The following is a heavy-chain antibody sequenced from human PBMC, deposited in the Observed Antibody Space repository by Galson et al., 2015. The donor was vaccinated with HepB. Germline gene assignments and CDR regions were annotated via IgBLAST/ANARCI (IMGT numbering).Heavy chain of an antibody. D-gene: IGHD2-2*01. Sequence: SLRLSCAASGFTFSTYWMDWVRQAPGKGLEWVANIKQDGSEEYYVDSVKGRFTISRDNAKNSLYLQMNSLRAEDTAVYCCARACGSASCPLYFEVWGQGILVTVSS. CDR1: GFTFSTYW. CDR3: ARACGSASCPLYFEV. J-gene: IGHJ4*02. V-gene: IGHV3-7*03. CDR2: IKQDGSEE.